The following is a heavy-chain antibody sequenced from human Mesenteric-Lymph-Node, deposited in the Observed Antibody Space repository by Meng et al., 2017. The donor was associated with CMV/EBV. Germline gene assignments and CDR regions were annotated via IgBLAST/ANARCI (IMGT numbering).Heavy chain of an antibody. D-gene: IGHD5-12*01. J-gene: IGHJ4*02. CDR3: ARDRDGGYDAELDS. CDR2: VNAGNGQK. V-gene: IGHV1-3*01. CDR1: GDTYNTNE. Sequence: TGDTYNTNEIHWVGQAPGKRLEWRGWVNAGNGQKEHSKKCKGRVTLTRDTSASTAYMERSSLRSEDTAVYYWARDRDGGYDAELDSWGQGTLVTVSS.